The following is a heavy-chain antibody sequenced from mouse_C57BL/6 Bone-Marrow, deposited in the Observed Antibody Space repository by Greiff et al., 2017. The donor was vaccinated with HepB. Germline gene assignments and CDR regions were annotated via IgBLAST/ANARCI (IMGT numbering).Heavy chain of an antibody. CDR3: ARFGNYLPGLFDY. Sequence: VQLVESGAELARPGASVKMSCKASGYTFTSYTMHWVKQRPGQGLEWIGYINPSSGYTKYNQKFKDKATLTADKSSSTAYMQLSSLTSEDSAVYYCARFGNYLPGLFDYWGQGTTLTVSS. CDR1: GYTFTSYT. J-gene: IGHJ2*01. V-gene: IGHV1-4*01. CDR2: INPSSGYT. D-gene: IGHD2-1*01.